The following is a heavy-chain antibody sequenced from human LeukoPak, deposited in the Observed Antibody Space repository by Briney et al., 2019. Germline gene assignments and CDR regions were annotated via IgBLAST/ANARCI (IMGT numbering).Heavy chain of an antibody. V-gene: IGHV4-39*01. J-gene: IGHJ6*02. D-gene: IGHD2-2*01. Sequence: RPSETLSLTCTVSGGSISSSSVYWEWIRQPPGKGLEWIGSIYYSGSTYYNPSLKRRVTKSVDTSKNHFSLKLSSATAADTAVYYCARQDVGSRGYYYGMDVWGQGTTVTVSS. CDR1: GGSISSSSVY. CDR2: IYYSGST. CDR3: ARQDVGSRGYYYGMDV.